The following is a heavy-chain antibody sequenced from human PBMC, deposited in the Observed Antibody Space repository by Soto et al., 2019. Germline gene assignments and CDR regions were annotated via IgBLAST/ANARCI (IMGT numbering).Heavy chain of an antibody. CDR3: ARAVPAVDY. CDR2: IITYNGNT. Sequence: QVQLVQSGAEVKKPGASVKVSCKASGYTFSSYAISWVRQAPGQGLEWMGWIITYNGNTNYAQKLQCRVTMTTDTSTTTAYMEPRGPSSDDTAVYYCARAVPAVDYWGQGTLVTVSS. J-gene: IGHJ4*02. V-gene: IGHV1-18*01. CDR1: GYTFSSYA.